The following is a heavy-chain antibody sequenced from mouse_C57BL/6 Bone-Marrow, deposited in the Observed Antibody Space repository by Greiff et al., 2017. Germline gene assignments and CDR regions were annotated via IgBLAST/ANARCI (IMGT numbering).Heavy chain of an antibody. CDR2: IDPENGDT. CDR1: GFNIKDDY. CDR3: YYGSSSSTYYFDD. Sequence: VQLQQSGAELVRPGASVKLSCTASGFNIKDDYMHWVKQRPEQGLEWIGWIDPENGDTEYASKFQGKATITADTSSNTAYLQLSSLTSEDTAVYYCYYGSSSSTYYFDDWGKGTTLTVSS. V-gene: IGHV14-4*01. D-gene: IGHD1-1*01. J-gene: IGHJ2*01.